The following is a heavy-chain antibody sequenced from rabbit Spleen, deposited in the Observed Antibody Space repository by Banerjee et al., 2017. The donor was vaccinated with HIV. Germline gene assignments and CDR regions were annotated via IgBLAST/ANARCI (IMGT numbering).Heavy chain of an antibody. V-gene: IGHV1S40*01. J-gene: IGHJ6*01. CDR2: IGSGGGGST. Sequence: QSLEESGGDLVKPGASLTLACTASGVSFGSSSYMCWVRQAPGKGLEWIACIGSGGGGSTYYASWAKGRFTVSKTSSTTVTLQMTSLTAADTATHFCARDTASSFSSYGMDLWGPGTLVTVS. CDR1: GVSFGSSSY. CDR3: ARDTASSFSSYGMDL. D-gene: IGHD6-1*01.